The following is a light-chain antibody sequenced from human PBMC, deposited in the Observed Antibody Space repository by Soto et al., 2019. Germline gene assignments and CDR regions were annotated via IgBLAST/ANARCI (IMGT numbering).Light chain of an antibody. CDR1: SSDVGGYNY. CDR2: EVS. Sequence: QSVLTQPPSASGSPGQSVTISCTGTSSDVGGYNYVSWYQQHPGKAPKLMIYEVSKRPSGVPDRFSGSKSGNTASLTVSGLQPEYEADYYCSSYAGSNKSVFGTGTKLTVL. J-gene: IGLJ1*01. V-gene: IGLV2-8*01. CDR3: SSYAGSNKSV.